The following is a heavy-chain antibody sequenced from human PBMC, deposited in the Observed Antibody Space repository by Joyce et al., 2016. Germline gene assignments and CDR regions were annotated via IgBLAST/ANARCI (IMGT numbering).Heavy chain of an antibody. Sequence: EVQLVESGGGLVQPGGSLRLSCAASGFTFTRYWMSWVRQAPGKGMEWVANIKQDGSEKYYVDSVEGRFTISRDNANHSLYLQMNSLRADDRAVYYCAREPDYYDNSNYYLGIFDIWGQGTMVTVSS. J-gene: IGHJ3*02. CDR2: IKQDGSEK. D-gene: IGHD3-22*01. CDR1: GFTFTRYW. V-gene: IGHV3-7*01. CDR3: AREPDYYDNSNYYLGIFDI.